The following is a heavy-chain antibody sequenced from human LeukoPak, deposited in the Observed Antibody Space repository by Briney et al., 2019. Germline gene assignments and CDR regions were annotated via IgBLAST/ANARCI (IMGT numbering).Heavy chain of an antibody. Sequence: GASVKVSCKASGYTFTSNYIHWVRQAPGQGLEWMGMIYPRDGSTSYAQKFQGRVTITADESTSTAYMGLSSLRSEDTAVYYCARPLNWNDGYYGMDVWGQGTTVTVSS. CDR3: ARPLNWNDGYYGMDV. V-gene: IGHV1-46*01. D-gene: IGHD1-1*01. CDR2: IYPRDGST. J-gene: IGHJ6*02. CDR1: GYTFTSNY.